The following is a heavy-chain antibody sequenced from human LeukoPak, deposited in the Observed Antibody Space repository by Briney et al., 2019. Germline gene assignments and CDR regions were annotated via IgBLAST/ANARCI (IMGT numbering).Heavy chain of an antibody. CDR3: ARSDGYGLVGI. CDR1: GVSISSGSNY. CDR2: IYSSGST. D-gene: IGHD3-10*01. Sequence: PSETLSLTCRVSGVSISSGSNYWGWIRQPPGKTLEWIGRIYSSGSTYYNSSLKSRVIILIDTAKNHFSLNLSSVTAADTAVYYCARSDGYGLVGIWGQGTMVTVSS. V-gene: IGHV4-39*07. J-gene: IGHJ3*02.